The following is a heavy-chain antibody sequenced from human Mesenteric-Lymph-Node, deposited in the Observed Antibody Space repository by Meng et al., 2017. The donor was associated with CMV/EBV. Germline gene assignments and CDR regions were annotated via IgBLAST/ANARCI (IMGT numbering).Heavy chain of an antibody. CDR2: INPNSGGT. J-gene: IGHJ6*02. D-gene: IGHD3-3*01. CDR3: ARAKYYDFWSGYQDYYYYGMDV. Sequence: ASVKVSCKASGYTFTGYYIHWVRQAPGQGPEWMGWINPNSGGTNYAQKFQGRVTMPRDTSISTSYMELSRLRSEDTAVYYCARAKYYDFWSGYQDYYYYGMDVWGQGTTVTVSS. V-gene: IGHV1-2*02. CDR1: GYTFTGYY.